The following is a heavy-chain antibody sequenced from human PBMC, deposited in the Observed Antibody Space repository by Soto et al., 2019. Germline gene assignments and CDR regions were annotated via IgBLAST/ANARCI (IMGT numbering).Heavy chain of an antibody. Sequence: QVQLVQSGAEVKKPGSSVKVSCEASGGTFSGHAISWVRQAPGQGPEWMGGLIPLFGTTQHAQNFQGRLTITADKSTSTAYMELTSLRFDDTAIYYCARRPNWGYRFDSWGQGTLVTVSS. V-gene: IGHV1-69*06. CDR1: GGTFSGHA. D-gene: IGHD7-27*01. CDR2: LIPLFGTT. J-gene: IGHJ4*02. CDR3: ARRPNWGYRFDS.